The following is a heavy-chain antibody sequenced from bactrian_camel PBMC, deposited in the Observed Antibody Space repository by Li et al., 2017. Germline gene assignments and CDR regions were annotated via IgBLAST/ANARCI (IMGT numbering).Heavy chain of an antibody. CDR1: GPTYSSYYC. D-gene: IGHD7*01. CDR3: AARTTGTVVEFIRNWETSSGWNY. J-gene: IGHJ4*01. V-gene: IGHV3S6*01. Sequence: HVQLVESGGGSVHSGGSLRVSCAASGPTYSSYYCVAWFRQAPGKEREGAAVIYSAGSHTYYTDSAKGRFTISQDIASNTLYLQMISLKPEDTAMYYCAARTTGTVVEFIRNWETSSGWNYWGQGTQVTVS. CDR2: IYSAGSHT.